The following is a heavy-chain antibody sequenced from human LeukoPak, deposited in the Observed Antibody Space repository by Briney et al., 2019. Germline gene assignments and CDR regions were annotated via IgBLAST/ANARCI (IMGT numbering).Heavy chain of an antibody. D-gene: IGHD3-22*01. V-gene: IGHV4-61*10. CDR1: GGSISSGGYY. CDR3: ARGAPSGYYYCDF. Sequence: KPSETLSLTCTVSGGSISSGGYYWSWIRQPAGKGLEWFGYIYYSGSTNYNPSLKSRVTISVDTSKNQFSLKMNSVTAADTAVYYCARGAPSGYYYCDFWGQGTLVTVSS. CDR2: IYYSGST. J-gene: IGHJ4*02.